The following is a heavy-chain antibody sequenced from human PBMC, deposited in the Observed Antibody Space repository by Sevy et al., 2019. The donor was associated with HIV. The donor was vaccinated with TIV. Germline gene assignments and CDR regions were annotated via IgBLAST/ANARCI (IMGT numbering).Heavy chain of an antibody. D-gene: IGHD4-17*01. CDR3: AKDHHTGGTTTVTNYYYYYGMDV. V-gene: IGHV3-30*18. Sequence: GGSLRLSCAASGFTFSSYGMHWVRQAPGKGLEWVAVISYDGSNKYYADSVKGRFTISRDNSKNTLYLQMNSLRAEDTAVYYCAKDHHTGGTTTVTNYYYYYGMDVWGQGTTVTVSS. CDR1: GFTFSSYG. J-gene: IGHJ6*02. CDR2: ISYDGSNK.